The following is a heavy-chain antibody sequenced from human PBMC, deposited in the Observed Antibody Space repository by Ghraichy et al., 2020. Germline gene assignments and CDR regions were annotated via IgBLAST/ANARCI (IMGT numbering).Heavy chain of an antibody. J-gene: IGHJ4*02. V-gene: IGHV3-21*06. D-gene: IGHD1-26*01. CDR3: ARDLVPGHTRGSIDY. CDR1: GFNLGRYS. CDR2: ISNASYYI. Sequence: RSLRLSCEASGFNLGRYSMNWVRQAPGRGPEWVAAISNASYYIYYGDSFKGRFTISRDNAKNSLYLQMDSLRVEDTAVYYCARDLVPGHTRGSIDYWGQGTLGTVSS.